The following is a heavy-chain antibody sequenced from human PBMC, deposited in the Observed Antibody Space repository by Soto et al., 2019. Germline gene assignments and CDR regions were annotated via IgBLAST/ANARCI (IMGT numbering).Heavy chain of an antibody. V-gene: IGHV3-74*01. J-gene: IGHJ4*02. CDR3: ATAGEGYFAS. CDR1: GFTFSSSW. Sequence: EVQLVESGGDLVQPGGSLRLSCAASGFTFSSSWMHWVRQTPGKGLVWVSRINSDGSGTVYADSVKGRFTISKDIAKNTLYLKMNSLRAEDTAVYYCATAGEGYFASWGPGTLVTVSS. D-gene: IGHD3-10*01. CDR2: INSDGSGT.